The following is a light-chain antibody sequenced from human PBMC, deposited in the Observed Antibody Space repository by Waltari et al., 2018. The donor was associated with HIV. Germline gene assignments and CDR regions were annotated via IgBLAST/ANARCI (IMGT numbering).Light chain of an antibody. CDR1: GNNVGTQG. V-gene: IGLV10-54*01. CDR3: SSWDSSLTTWL. CDR2: RNS. J-gene: IGLJ2*01. Sequence: QAGLTPPPSVSGGLRQTATLTSVGDGNNVGTQGASCLQHHQGHPPTLVSYRNSTRPSGVSERFSASRSGDTASLTITGLQPEDEATYSCSSWDSSLTTWLFGGGTELTVL.